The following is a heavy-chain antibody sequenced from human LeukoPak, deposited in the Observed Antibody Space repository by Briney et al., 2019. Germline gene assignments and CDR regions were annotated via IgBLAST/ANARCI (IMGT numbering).Heavy chain of an antibody. D-gene: IGHD1-7*01. CDR2: IWYDESNS. CDR3: AKSFLELEAYDYYMDV. J-gene: IGHJ6*03. CDR1: GFTFSHC. Sequence: HPGGSLRLSCATSGFTFSHCMHWVRQAPGKGLEWVAVIWYDESNSYYADSVKGRFTISRDNSKKTLYLQMNSLRAEDTAVYYCAKSFLELEAYDYYMDVWGKGTTVTVSS. V-gene: IGHV3-33*06.